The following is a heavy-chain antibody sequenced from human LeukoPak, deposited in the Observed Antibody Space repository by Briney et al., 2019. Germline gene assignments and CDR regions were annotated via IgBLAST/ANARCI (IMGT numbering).Heavy chain of an antibody. D-gene: IGHD7-27*01. Sequence: GGSLRLSCAASGFTIDSNYMSWVRQAPGKGLEWASVVYGGGSTYYADSVKGRFTISRDNSKNTLYLQMDSLRAEDTAVYYCARALGSYYYYGMDVWGQGTTVTVSS. CDR3: ARALGSYYYYGMDV. J-gene: IGHJ6*02. CDR2: VYGGGST. V-gene: IGHV3-66*01. CDR1: GFTIDSNY.